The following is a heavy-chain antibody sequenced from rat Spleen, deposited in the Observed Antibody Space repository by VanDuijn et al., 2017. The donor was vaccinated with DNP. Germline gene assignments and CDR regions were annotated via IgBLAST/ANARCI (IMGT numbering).Heavy chain of an antibody. CDR3: TRRTVAAGYFDY. CDR2: VWSGGTA. J-gene: IGHJ2*01. V-gene: IGHV2-1*01. Sequence: QVQLKESGPGLVQPSQTLSLTCTVSGFSLTSNSVHWVRQPPGKGLEWVGAVWSGGTADYDSTLRSRLSISRDTSRSQVFLKMNSLQTEDTAIYFCTRRTVAAGYFDYWGQGVTVTVSS. CDR1: GFSLTSNS. D-gene: IGHD1-3*01.